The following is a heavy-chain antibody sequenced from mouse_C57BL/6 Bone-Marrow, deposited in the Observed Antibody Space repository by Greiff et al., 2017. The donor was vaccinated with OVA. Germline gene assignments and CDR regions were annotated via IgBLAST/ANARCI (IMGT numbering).Heavy chain of an antibody. CDR1: GYTFTSYW. CDR2: IYPGSGST. D-gene: IGHD1-1*01. CDR3: ARSLITRVVATPGYYAMDY. Sequence: QVQLQQPGAELVKPGASVKMSCKASGYTFTSYWITWVKQRPGQGLEWIGDIYPGSGSTNYNEKFKSKATLTVDTSASTAYMQLSSLTSEDSAVYYVARSLITRVVATPGYYAMDYWGQGTSFTVSS. V-gene: IGHV1-55*01. J-gene: IGHJ4*01.